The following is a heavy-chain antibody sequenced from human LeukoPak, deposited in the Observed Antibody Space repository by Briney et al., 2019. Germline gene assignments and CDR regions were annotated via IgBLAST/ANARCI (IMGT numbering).Heavy chain of an antibody. J-gene: IGHJ4*02. CDR2: IRSYVYSGAT. Sequence: RSLRLSCTTYGFTFGDYAMSWFRQAPGKGLEWVGFIRSYVYSGATGYAASVRRRLVISRHESESMAYLQMNSLRTEDTGVYYCARRPQPHCSGGHCPCDLWGQETGVSVPS. D-gene: IGHD2-15*01. CDR1: GFTFGDYA. CDR3: ARRPQPHCSGGHCPCDL. V-gene: IGHV3-49*03.